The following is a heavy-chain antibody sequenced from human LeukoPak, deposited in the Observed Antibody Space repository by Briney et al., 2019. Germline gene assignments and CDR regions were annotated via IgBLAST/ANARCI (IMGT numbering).Heavy chain of an antibody. Sequence: SETLSLTCTVSGGSISSSTYYWDWIRQPPGKGLEWIGSISYSGSTYYNPSLKSRVTIPVDTSNNQFSLKLRSVTAADTAVYYCATSPPYGDFHYYYNMDVWGQGTTVTVSS. CDR3: ATSPPYGDFHYYYNMDV. CDR2: ISYSGST. D-gene: IGHD4-17*01. V-gene: IGHV4-39*01. CDR1: GGSISSSTYY. J-gene: IGHJ6*02.